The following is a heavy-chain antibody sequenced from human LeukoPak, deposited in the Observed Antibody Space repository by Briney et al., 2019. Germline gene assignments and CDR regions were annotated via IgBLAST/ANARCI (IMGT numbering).Heavy chain of an antibody. Sequence: HPGRSLRLSCAASGFTFSSYAMHWVRQAPGKGLEWVAVISYDESNKYYADSVKGRFTISRDNAKNSLYLQMNSLRAEDTAVYYCARATRAVAGPDAFDIWGQGTMVTVSS. CDR1: GFTFSSYA. V-gene: IGHV3-30-3*01. D-gene: IGHD6-19*01. CDR3: ARATRAVAGPDAFDI. J-gene: IGHJ3*02. CDR2: ISYDESNK.